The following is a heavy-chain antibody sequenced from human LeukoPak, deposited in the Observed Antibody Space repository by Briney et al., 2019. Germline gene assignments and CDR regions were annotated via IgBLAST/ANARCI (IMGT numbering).Heavy chain of an antibody. V-gene: IGHV4-4*07. CDR1: GGSISSYY. D-gene: IGHD6-6*01. J-gene: IGHJ4*02. CDR2: IYTSGST. CDR3: ARESYSSSYLFDF. Sequence: SQTLSLTCAVSGGSISSYYWSWIRQPAGKGLEWIGRIYTSGSTNYNPSLKSRVTMPVGTSKNQISLKVNSVTAADTAVYYCARESYSSSYLFDFWGQGTLVTVSS.